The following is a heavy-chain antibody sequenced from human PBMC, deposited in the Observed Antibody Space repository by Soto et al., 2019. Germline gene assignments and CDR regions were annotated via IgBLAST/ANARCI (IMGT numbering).Heavy chain of an antibody. CDR3: ARDPDYGDGNWFDP. V-gene: IGHV1-3*01. CDR2: INAGNGDT. J-gene: IGHJ5*02. CDR1: GITYNTYA. D-gene: IGHD4-17*01. Sequence: GASVKVSCKASGITYNTYAIHWVRQAPGQGLEWMGWINAGNGDTRYSQNFQGRVTITADKSTSTAYMELSSLRSEDTAVYYCARDPDYGDGNWFDPWGQGTLVTVSS.